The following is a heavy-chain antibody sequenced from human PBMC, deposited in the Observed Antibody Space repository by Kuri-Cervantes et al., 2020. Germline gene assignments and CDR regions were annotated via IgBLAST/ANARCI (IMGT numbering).Heavy chain of an antibody. Sequence: GESLKISCAASGFTFRNYGMHWVRQAPGKGLEWLAVIWYDGSNKYYADSVKGRFTISRDNSKTTLYLQMNSLRAEDTAVYYCASNYGSGSYLGYWGQGTLVTVSS. D-gene: IGHD3-10*01. J-gene: IGHJ4*02. CDR2: IWYDGSNK. CDR1: GFTFRNYG. CDR3: ASNYGSGSYLGY. V-gene: IGHV3-33*01.